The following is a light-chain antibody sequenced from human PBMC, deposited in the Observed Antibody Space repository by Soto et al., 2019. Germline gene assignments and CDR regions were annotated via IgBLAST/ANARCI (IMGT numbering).Light chain of an antibody. CDR1: QDVRSW. Sequence: DIQMTQSPSTLSASVGDRVTLTCRASQDVRSWLDWYKQKPWKAPKLLIHAASKLQSGVPSRFSGSGSGTFLTLTISSLQPEDVATYYCLQDADFPRTFGQGTKVDIK. J-gene: IGKJ1*01. CDR3: LQDADFPRT. V-gene: IGKV1-12*01. CDR2: AAS.